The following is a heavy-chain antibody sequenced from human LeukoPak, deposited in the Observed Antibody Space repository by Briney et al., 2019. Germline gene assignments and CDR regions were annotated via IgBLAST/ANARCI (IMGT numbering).Heavy chain of an antibody. CDR2: IYNSGST. J-gene: IGHJ3*02. Sequence: PSETLSLTCVVSGGSISRGSYYWNWIRQPAGKGLEWMGRIYNSGSTNYNPSLKSRVSISADMSRNQLSLQLTSVTAADTAMYYCARHMRNDYYDSSGYAAFDIWGQGTMVTVSS. V-gene: IGHV4-61*02. D-gene: IGHD3-22*01. CDR1: GGSISRGSYY. CDR3: ARHMRNDYYDSSGYAAFDI.